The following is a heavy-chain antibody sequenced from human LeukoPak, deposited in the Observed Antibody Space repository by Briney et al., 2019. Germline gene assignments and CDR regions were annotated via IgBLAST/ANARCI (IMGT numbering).Heavy chain of an antibody. D-gene: IGHD3-22*01. V-gene: IGHV3-30*03. J-gene: IGHJ6*02. CDR2: ISYDGSNK. CDR3: ARPRRRTYYYDGEDSYYGMDV. Sequence: PGGSLRLSYAASGFTFSSYGMHWVRQAPGKGLEWVAVISYDGSNKYYADSVKGRFTISRDNSKNTLYLQMNSLRAEDTAVYYCARPRRRTYYYDGEDSYYGMDVWGQGTTVTVSS. CDR1: GFTFSSYG.